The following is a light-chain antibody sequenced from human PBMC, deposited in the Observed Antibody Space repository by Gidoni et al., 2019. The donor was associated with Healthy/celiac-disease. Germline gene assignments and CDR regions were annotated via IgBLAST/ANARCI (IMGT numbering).Light chain of an antibody. CDR3: QQYYSTLALT. CDR2: WAS. V-gene: IGKV4-1*01. Sequence: DIVMTQSQDSLAVSLGERATINCKSSQSVLYSSNNKNYLAWYQQKPGQPPKLLIYWASTRESGVPDRFSGSGSGTDFTLTISILQAEDVAVYYCQQYYSTLALTFGGGTKVEIK. CDR1: QSVLYSSNNKNY. J-gene: IGKJ4*01.